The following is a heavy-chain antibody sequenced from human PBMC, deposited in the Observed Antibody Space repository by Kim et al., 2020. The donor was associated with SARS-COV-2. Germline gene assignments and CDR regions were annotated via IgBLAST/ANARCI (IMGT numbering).Heavy chain of an antibody. V-gene: IGHV3-49*02. D-gene: IGHD2-2*01. Sequence: SVKGRFTISRDDSESIAYLQMNSLKTEDTAVYYCTRGRVEDYYYYYYGMDVWGQGTTVTVSS. J-gene: IGHJ6*02. CDR3: TRGRVEDYYYYYYGMDV.